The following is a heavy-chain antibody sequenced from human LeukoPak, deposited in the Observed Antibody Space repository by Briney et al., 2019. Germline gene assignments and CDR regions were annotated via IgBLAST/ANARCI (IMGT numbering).Heavy chain of an antibody. Sequence: SETLSLTCTVSGGSISSGSYYWSWIRQPAGKGLEWIGRIYTSGSTNYNPSLKSRVTISVDTSKNQFSLKLSSVTAADTAVYYCASGWFKQYYFDYWGQGTLVTVSS. CDR2: IYTSGST. CDR3: ASGWFKQYYFDY. CDR1: GGSISSGSYY. D-gene: IGHD2-15*01. J-gene: IGHJ4*02. V-gene: IGHV4-61*02.